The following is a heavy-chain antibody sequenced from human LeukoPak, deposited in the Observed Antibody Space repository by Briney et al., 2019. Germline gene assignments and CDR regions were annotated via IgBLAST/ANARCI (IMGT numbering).Heavy chain of an antibody. V-gene: IGHV3-23*01. CDR1: GFTFSTNA. Sequence: PGGSLRLSCAASGFTFSTNAMSWVRQAPGKGLDWVSAISGRTGSTYYSDSVKGRFTISRDNSKSTLYLQMDSLRAEDTAVCYCAKCGNSGCHLIDYWGQGTLVTVSS. J-gene: IGHJ4*02. D-gene: IGHD5-12*01. CDR3: AKCGNSGCHLIDY. CDR2: ISGRTGST.